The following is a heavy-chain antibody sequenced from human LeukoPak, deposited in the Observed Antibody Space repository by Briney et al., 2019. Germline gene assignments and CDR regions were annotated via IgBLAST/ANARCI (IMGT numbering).Heavy chain of an antibody. CDR1: GFTVSSNY. V-gene: IGHV3-53*01. Sequence: GGSLRLSCAASGFTVSSNYMSWVRQAPGKGLEWVSVIYSGGSTYYADSVKGRFTISRDNSKNTLYLQMNSLRAEDTAVYYWARDGGVRSFDPWGQGTLVTVSS. CDR3: ARDGGVRSFDP. J-gene: IGHJ5*02. D-gene: IGHD3-16*01. CDR2: IYSGGST.